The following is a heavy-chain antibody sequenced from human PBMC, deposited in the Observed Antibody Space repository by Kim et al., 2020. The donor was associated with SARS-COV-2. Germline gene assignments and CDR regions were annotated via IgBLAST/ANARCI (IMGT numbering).Heavy chain of an antibody. J-gene: IGHJ5*02. CDR2: FDPEDGET. V-gene: IGHV1-24*01. Sequence: ASVKVSCKVSGYTLTELSMHWVRQAPGKGLEWMGGFDPEDGETIYAQKFQGRVTMTEDTSTDTAYMELSSLRSEDTAVYYCATVDILTGPNWFDPWGQGTLVTVSS. D-gene: IGHD3-9*01. CDR3: ATVDILTGPNWFDP. CDR1: GYTLTELS.